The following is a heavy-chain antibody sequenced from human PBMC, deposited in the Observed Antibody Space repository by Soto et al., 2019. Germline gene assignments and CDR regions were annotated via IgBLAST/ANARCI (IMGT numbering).Heavy chain of an antibody. D-gene: IGHD6-13*01. V-gene: IGHV4-4*07. J-gene: IGHJ6*02. CDR1: GGSISSYY. Sequence: QVQLQESGPGLVKPSETLSLTCTVSGGSISSYYWSWIRHPAGKGLEWIGRIYSNGRTNYNPSLKSRVTMSVDTSKKHFSLKLSSVTAADTAVYYCARGAAAGVDYGMDVWGQGTTVTVSS. CDR2: IYSNGRT. CDR3: ARGAAAGVDYGMDV.